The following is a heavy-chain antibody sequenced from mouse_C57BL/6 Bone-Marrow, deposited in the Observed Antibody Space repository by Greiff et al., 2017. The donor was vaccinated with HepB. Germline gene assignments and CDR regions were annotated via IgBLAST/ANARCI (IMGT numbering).Heavy chain of an antibody. CDR3: ARERDY. Sequence: EVKVVESGGGLVKPGGSLKLSCAASGFTFSSYAMSWVRQTPEKRLEWVATISDGGSYTYYPDNVKGRFTISRDNAKNNLYLQMSHLKSEDTSMYYCARERDYWGQGTSVTVSS. CDR1: GFTFSSYA. V-gene: IGHV5-4*01. CDR2: ISDGGSYT. J-gene: IGHJ4*01.